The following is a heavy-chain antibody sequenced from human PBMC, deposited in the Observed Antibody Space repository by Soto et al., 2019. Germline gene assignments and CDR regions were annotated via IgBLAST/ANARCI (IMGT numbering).Heavy chain of an antibody. V-gene: IGHV1-46*01. CDR2: INPSGGGT. J-gene: IGHJ4*02. Sequence: QGLEWMGIINPSGGGTSYAQKFQGRVTMTRDTSTSTAYMEMSSLRYEDTAMYYCATYYCAREGSSGWPFAYWGQGTLVTVSS. CDR3: ATYYCAREGSSGWPFAY. D-gene: IGHD6-19*01.